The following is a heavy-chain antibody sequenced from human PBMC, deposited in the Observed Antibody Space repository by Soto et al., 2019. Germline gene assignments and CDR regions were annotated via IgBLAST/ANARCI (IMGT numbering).Heavy chain of an antibody. V-gene: IGHV4-31*03. D-gene: IGHD3-3*01. CDR3: ARGSYKSGYPHNWFDP. CDR2: IYHSGDS. Sequence: SETLSLTCTVSGGSISSDGYYWSWIRQHPGKGLEYIGYIYHSGDSYYTPSLGRRVTISVDTSENQFSLHLRSVTAADTAVYYCARGSYKSGYPHNWFDPWGQGIPVTVSS. J-gene: IGHJ5*02. CDR1: GGSISSDGYY.